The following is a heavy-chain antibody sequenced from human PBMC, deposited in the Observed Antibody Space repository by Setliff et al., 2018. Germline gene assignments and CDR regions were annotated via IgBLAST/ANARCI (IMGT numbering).Heavy chain of an antibody. D-gene: IGHD2-2*01. CDR2: IYYSGST. CDR1: GASISSDGYY. CDR3: ASRYCSSTNCWNWFDP. J-gene: IGHJ5*02. Sequence: SETLSLTCSVSGASISSDGYYWSWIRQYPGKGLEWIGYIYYSGSTYYNPSLKSRVTISLDTSENQFSLELTSVTAADTSVYYCASRYCSSTNCWNWFDPWGQGTLVTVSS. V-gene: IGHV4-31*03.